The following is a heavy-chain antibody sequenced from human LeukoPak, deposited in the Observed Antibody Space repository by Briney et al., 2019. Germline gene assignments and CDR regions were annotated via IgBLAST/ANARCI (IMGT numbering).Heavy chain of an antibody. Sequence: PGGSLRLSCAASGFTFTTYAINWVRQAPGKGLEWVSGISGGGGKAFYADSVNGRFTISRDNSKNSVSLQMSSLRPDDAALYYCVKDLALAGTGGGFDVWGQGTRVAVSS. D-gene: IGHD6-19*01. CDR3: VKDLALAGTGGGFDV. CDR1: GFTFTTYA. V-gene: IGHV3-23*01. CDR2: ISGGGGKA. J-gene: IGHJ3*01.